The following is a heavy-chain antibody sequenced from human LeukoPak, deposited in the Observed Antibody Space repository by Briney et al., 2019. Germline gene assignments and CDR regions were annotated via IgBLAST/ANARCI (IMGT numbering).Heavy chain of an antibody. V-gene: IGHV4-34*01. J-gene: IGHJ4*02. CDR3: ARGGGYPSPYFDY. CDR1: GGSFSGYY. Sequence: SETLSLTCAVYGGSFSGYYWSWLRQPPGKGLEWIGEINHSGSTYYNPSLKSRATISVDRSKNQFSLKLSSVTAADTAVYYCARGGGYPSPYFDYWGQGTLVTVSS. D-gene: IGHD3-16*01. CDR2: INHSGST.